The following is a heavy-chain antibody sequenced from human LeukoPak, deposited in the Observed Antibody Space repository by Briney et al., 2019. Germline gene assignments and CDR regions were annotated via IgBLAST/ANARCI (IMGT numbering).Heavy chain of an antibody. V-gene: IGHV3-48*01. CDR1: GFTFSSNS. CDR2: ISSSSSTI. D-gene: IGHD2-8*01. CDR3: ARAKRNGFDI. J-gene: IGHJ3*02. Sequence: GGSLRLSCAASGFTFSSNSMNWVRQAPGRGLEWVSYISSSSSTIYHADSVKGRFTISRDNDKDSLYLQMNSLRAEDTAVYYCARAKRNGFDIWGQGTMVTVSP.